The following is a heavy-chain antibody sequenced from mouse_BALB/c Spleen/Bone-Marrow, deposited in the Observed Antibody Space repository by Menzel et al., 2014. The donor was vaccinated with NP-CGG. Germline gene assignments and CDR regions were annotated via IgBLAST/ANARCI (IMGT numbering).Heavy chain of an antibody. CDR3: ARARSTVITTWYFDV. V-gene: IGHV1S41*01. CDR1: GYTFTSYW. J-gene: IGHJ1*01. Sequence: DLVKPGASVKLSCKASGYTFTSYWINWIKQRPGQGLEWIGRFAPGSGNTYYNEMFKGKATLTVDTSSSTAYIQLSSLSFEDSAVYFCARARSTVITTWYFDVWGAGTTVTVSS. D-gene: IGHD2-4*01. CDR2: FAPGSGNT.